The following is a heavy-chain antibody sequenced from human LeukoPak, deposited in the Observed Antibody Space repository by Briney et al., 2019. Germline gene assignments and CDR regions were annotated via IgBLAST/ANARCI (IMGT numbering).Heavy chain of an antibody. CDR3: AREGEGQQLFDP. V-gene: IGHV4-59*01. J-gene: IGHJ5*02. Sequence: KASETLSLTCTVSGGSISSYYWSWIRQPPGKGLEWIGYIYYSGSTNYNPSLKSRVTISVDTSKNQFSLKLSSVTAADTAVYYCAREGEGQQLFDPWGQGTLVTVSS. CDR1: GGSISSYY. D-gene: IGHD6-13*01. CDR2: IYYSGST.